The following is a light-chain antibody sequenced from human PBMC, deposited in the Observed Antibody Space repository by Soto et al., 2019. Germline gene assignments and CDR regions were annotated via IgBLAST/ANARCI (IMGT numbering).Light chain of an antibody. Sequence: DIQMTQSPSALSASVGDRGTITSEASQDISDVLNWYQQQPGKAPKVLIYDASKLQTGVPSRFSGRGSGKDFTFTISSLQPDDSGTYYCQQFYDLPITFGQGTRLEIK. J-gene: IGKJ5*01. CDR2: DAS. CDR3: QQFYDLPIT. CDR1: QDISDV. V-gene: IGKV1-33*01.